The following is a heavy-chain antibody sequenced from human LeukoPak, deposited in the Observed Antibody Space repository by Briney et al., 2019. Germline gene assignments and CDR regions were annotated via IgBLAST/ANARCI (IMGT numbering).Heavy chain of an antibody. D-gene: IGHD3/OR15-3a*01. V-gene: IGHV4-38-2*02. CDR1: GYSISSGCY. Sequence: KPSETLSLTCTVSGYSISSGCYWGGSRQPPGKGLGGVGYIYYSGSTNYNPSLKSRVTISVDTSKNKCSLKLSSVTAADTAVYYCAREPKDWYGVDYWGQGTLVTVSS. J-gene: IGHJ4*02. CDR2: IYYSGST. CDR3: AREPKDWYGVDY.